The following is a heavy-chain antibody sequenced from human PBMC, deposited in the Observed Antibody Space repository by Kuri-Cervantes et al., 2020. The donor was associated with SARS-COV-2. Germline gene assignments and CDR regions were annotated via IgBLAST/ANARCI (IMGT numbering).Heavy chain of an antibody. V-gene: IGHV1-8*03. CDR2: MNPNSGNT. Sequence: ASVKVSCKASGYTLTSYDINWVRQATGQGLEWMGWMNPNSGNTGYAQKFQGRVTITRNTSISTAYMELSSLRSEDTAVYYCARTRIAAAGTIDYWGQGTLVTVSS. CDR1: GYTLTSYD. D-gene: IGHD6-13*01. CDR3: ARTRIAAAGTIDY. J-gene: IGHJ4*02.